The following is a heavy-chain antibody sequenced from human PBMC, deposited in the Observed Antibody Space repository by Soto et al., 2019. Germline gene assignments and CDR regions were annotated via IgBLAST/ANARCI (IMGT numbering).Heavy chain of an antibody. CDR2: ISGSGGST. J-gene: IGHJ4*02. CDR1: GFTFSSYA. Sequence: EVQLLESGGGLVQPGGSLRLSCAASGFTFSSYAMSWVRQAPGKGLEWVSAISGSGGSTYYADSVKGRFTISRDNSKNTLYLQMNSLRAEDTAVYYCAKEGYYDFWCGYYDPVGYFDYWGQGTLVTVSS. V-gene: IGHV3-23*01. CDR3: AKEGYYDFWCGYYDPVGYFDY. D-gene: IGHD3-3*01.